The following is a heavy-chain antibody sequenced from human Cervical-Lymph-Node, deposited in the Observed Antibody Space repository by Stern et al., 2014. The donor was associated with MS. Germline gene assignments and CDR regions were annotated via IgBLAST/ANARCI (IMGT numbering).Heavy chain of an antibody. CDR1: GFSLSTSGMC. CDR3: ARIGGRHYYYGMDV. CDR2: IEWDDDK. J-gene: IGHJ6*02. D-gene: IGHD3-3*01. V-gene: IGHV2-70*01. Sequence: QVTLRESGPALVKPTQTLTLTCTFSGFSLSTSGMCVSWIRQPPGQALVWLALIEWDDDKYYSTSLKPRLTISKDTSKNQVVLTMTNMDPVDTATYYCARIGGRHYYYGMDVWGQGTTVTVSS.